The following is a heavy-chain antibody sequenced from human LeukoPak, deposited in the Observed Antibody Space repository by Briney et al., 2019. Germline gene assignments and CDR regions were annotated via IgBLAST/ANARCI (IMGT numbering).Heavy chain of an antibody. CDR1: GFIFSSYT. D-gene: IGHD6-19*01. Sequence: GGSLRLSRAASGFIFSSYTIHWVRQAPGKGLEWVAVISYDERDTYYADSVKGRFTISRDNSKNTLYLQMNSLRAEDTAMYYCAREWFSGWYDYWGQGTLVTVSP. CDR3: AREWFSGWYDY. V-gene: IGHV3-30*04. J-gene: IGHJ4*02. CDR2: ISYDERDT.